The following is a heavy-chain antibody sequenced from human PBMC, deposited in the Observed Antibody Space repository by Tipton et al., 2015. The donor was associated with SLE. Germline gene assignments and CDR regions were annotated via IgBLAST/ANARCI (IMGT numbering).Heavy chain of an antibody. CDR1: GGSINNYY. V-gene: IGHV4-59*07. Sequence: TLSLTCAVTGGSINNYYWSWIRQPPGKGLEWIGYIYYGGGTNYNPSLKSRVTISVHTSRNQFSLTLSSVTAADTAIYYCASQSSGWNDWYFDLWGRGTLVTVSS. J-gene: IGHJ2*01. CDR2: IYYGGGT. D-gene: IGHD6-25*01. CDR3: ASQSSGWNDWYFDL.